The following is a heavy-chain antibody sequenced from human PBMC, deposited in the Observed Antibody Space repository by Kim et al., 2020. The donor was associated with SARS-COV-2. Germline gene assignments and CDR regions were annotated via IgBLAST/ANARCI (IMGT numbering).Heavy chain of an antibody. CDR3: TRGTDYYDSSGYYYGFYFQH. CDR1: GFTFGDYA. D-gene: IGHD3-22*01. J-gene: IGHJ1*01. CDR2: IRSKAYGGTT. V-gene: IGHV3-49*03. Sequence: GGSLRLSCTASGFTFGDYAMSWFRQAPGKGLEWVGFIRSKAYGGTTEYAASVKGRFTISRDDSKSIAYLQMNSLKTEDTAVYYCTRGTDYYDSSGYYYGFYFQHWGQGTLVTVSS.